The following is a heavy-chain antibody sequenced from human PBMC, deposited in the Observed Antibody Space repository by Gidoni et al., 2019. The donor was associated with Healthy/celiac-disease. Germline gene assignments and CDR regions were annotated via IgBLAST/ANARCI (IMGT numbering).Heavy chain of an antibody. CDR3: ARVRCSSTSCYTGLLFDY. Sequence: QVQLQESGPGLVKPSETLSLSCTVSGRSISSYYWSWIRQPPGKGLEWIGYIYYSGSTNYNPSLKSRVTISVDTSKNQFSLKLSSVTAADTAVYYCARVRCSSTSCYTGLLFDYWGQGTLVTVSS. V-gene: IGHV4-59*01. J-gene: IGHJ4*02. CDR2: IYYSGST. D-gene: IGHD2-2*02. CDR1: GRSISSYY.